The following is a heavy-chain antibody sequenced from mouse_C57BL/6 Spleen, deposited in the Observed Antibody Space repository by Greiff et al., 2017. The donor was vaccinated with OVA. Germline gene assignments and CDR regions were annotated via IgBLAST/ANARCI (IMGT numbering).Heavy chain of an antibody. V-gene: IGHV14-4*01. CDR1: GFNIKDDY. Sequence: VQLQQSGAELVRPGASVKLSCTASGFNIKDDYMHWVKQRPEQGLEWIGWLDPENGDTEYASKFQGKATITADTSSNTAYLQLSSLTSEDTAVYYCTTSGTDFDVWGTGTTVTVSS. J-gene: IGHJ1*03. CDR2: LDPENGDT. CDR3: TTSGTDFDV. D-gene: IGHD4-1*01.